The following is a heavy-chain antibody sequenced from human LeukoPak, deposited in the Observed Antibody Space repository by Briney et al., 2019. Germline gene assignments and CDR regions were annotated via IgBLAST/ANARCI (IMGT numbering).Heavy chain of an antibody. D-gene: IGHD1-1*01. Sequence: NPSETLSLTCTVSGGSISSYYWSWIRQPPGKGLEWIGYIYYSGSTNYNPSLKSRVTISVDTSRNQFSLKLSSVTAADTAVYYCARVAGGTTLIDYWGQGTLVTVSS. CDR2: IYYSGST. J-gene: IGHJ4*02. V-gene: IGHV4-59*01. CDR3: ARVAGGTTLIDY. CDR1: GGSISSYY.